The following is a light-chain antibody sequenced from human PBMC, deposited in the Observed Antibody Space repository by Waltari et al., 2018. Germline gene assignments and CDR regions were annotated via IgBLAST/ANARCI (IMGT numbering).Light chain of an antibody. J-gene: IGLJ1*01. CDR1: NIGSKS. CDR2: YDK. V-gene: IGLV3-21*04. Sequence: SYELTQPPSLSVAPGLTALITCGGDNIGSKSVHWYQRKPGQAPVLVISYDKDRPSGIPERFSGSNSGNTATLTISRVEAGDEGDYSCQVWDANNEPGVFGTGTKVTVL. CDR3: QVWDANNEPGV.